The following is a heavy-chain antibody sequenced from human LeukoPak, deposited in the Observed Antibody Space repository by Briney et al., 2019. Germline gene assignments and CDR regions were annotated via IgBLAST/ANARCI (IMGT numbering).Heavy chain of an antibody. D-gene: IGHD3-22*01. V-gene: IGHV3-9*01. Sequence: PGGSLRLSCAASGFTFDDYAMHWVRQAPGKGLEWVSGISWNSGSIGYADSVKGRFTISRDNAKNSLYLQMNSLRAEDTALYYCAKDKGEDSSGYAEYYFDYWGQGTLVTVSS. CDR2: ISWNSGSI. CDR1: GFTFDDYA. J-gene: IGHJ4*02. CDR3: AKDKGEDSSGYAEYYFDY.